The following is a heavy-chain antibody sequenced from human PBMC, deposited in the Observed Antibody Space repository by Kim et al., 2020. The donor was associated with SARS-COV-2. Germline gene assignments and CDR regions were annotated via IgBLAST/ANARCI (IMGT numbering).Heavy chain of an antibody. CDR2: ISWNSGSI. CDR3: AKDKYGGNLDL. Sequence: GGSLRLSCAASGFTFDDYAMHWVRQAPGKGLEWVSGISWNSGSIGYADPVKGRFTISRDNAKNSLYLQMNSLRAEDTALYYCAKDKYGGNLDLWGRGTLVTVSS. CDR1: GFTFDDYA. V-gene: IGHV3-9*01. J-gene: IGHJ2*01. D-gene: IGHD2-15*01.